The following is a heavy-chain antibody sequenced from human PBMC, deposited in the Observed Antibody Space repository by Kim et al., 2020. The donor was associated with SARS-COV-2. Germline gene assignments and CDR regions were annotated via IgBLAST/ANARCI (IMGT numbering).Heavy chain of an antibody. V-gene: IGHV1-18*04. Sequence: ASVKVSCKASGYTFTSYCISWVRQAPGQRLEWMGWFGASNGNTNYPQKLQDRFTMTTDTSTSTAYMELRSLRSDDTAVYYCAREFSSGWYALGYWGQGTLVTVSS. CDR1: GYTFTSYC. J-gene: IGHJ4*02. CDR3: AREFSSGWYALGY. D-gene: IGHD6-19*01. CDR2: FGASNGNT.